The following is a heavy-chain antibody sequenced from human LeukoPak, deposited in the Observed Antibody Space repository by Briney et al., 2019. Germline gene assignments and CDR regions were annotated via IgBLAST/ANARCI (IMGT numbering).Heavy chain of an antibody. J-gene: IGHJ5*02. CDR1: GFTFSRYR. Sequence: GGSLRLSCAPSGFTFSRYRMNWVRQAPRKGLAWVSSINSISSYIYYADSVKGRFTISRDNATNSLYLQMNSLRAEDTAVYYCARVAPEPWGQGTLVTVSS. CDR2: INSISSYI. V-gene: IGHV3-21*01. CDR3: ARVAPEP.